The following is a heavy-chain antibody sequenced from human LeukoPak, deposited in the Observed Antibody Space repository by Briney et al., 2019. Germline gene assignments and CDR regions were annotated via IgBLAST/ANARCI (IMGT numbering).Heavy chain of an antibody. CDR1: GFTVRVNY. V-gene: IGHV3-66*01. CDR2: ISSGGTT. CDR3: ARVMSGMDV. D-gene: IGHD3-10*01. J-gene: IGHJ6*02. Sequence: GGSLRLSCVASGFTVRVNYMSWVRQAPGKGLEWVSLISSGGTTHYADSVKDKFTISRDNSKNTLFLQMNSLRAEDTAVYYCARVMSGMDVWGQGTTVTVSS.